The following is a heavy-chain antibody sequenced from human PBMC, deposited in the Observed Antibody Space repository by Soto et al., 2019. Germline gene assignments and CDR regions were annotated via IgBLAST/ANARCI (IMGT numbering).Heavy chain of an antibody. J-gene: IGHJ4*02. CDR2: INAGNGDT. Sequence: QVQLVQSGAEMKKPGASVKLSCKTSGINYNTYAIHWVRQAPGQGLEWMGWINAGNGDTRYSQNFQGRVTLTRDTTAGTCYMDLDSRRAEDTGVCYCARAISGYVTWGQGTLVTVSS. CDR1: GINYNTYA. CDR3: ARAISGYVT. V-gene: IGHV1-3*01. D-gene: IGHD5-12*01.